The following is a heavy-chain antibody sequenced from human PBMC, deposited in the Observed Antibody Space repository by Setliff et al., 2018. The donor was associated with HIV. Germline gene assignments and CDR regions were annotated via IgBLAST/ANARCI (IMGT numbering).Heavy chain of an antibody. D-gene: IGHD3-10*01. Sequence: GGSLRLSCAVSGFTFDDYAMHWVRQVPGKGLEWVSSISYNSGRIGYADSVKGRFTISRDNAKKSLYLQMNSLRVEDTALYYCAKEYYGSESRYYYYYYMDVWGKGTTVTVSS. CDR1: GFTFDDYA. V-gene: IGHV3-9*01. CDR3: AKEYYGSESRYYYYYYMDV. J-gene: IGHJ6*03. CDR2: ISYNSGRI.